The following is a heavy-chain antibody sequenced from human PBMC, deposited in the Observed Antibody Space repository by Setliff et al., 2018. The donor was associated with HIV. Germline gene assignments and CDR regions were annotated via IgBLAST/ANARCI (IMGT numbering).Heavy chain of an antibody. CDR2: FSYSGIT. V-gene: IGHV4-39*07. CDR1: GASIGRRSDC. CDR3: ARDSGMAVVGTWRRLDP. Sequence: PSETLSLTCTVSGASIGRRSDCWGWIRQPPGKGLEWIGSFSYSGITNYNPSLKSRVTISVDTSKNQFSLKLNSVTAADTAVYYCARDSGMAVVGTWRRLDPWGQGTLVTVSS. D-gene: IGHD6-19*01. J-gene: IGHJ5*02.